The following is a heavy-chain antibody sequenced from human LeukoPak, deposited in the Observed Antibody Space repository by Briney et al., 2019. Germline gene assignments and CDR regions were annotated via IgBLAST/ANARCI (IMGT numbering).Heavy chain of an antibody. CDR1: GFTFTNYP. J-gene: IGHJ3*02. D-gene: IGHD3-22*01. CDR3: ARSGSSGYAFDI. Sequence: PGGSLRLSCATSGFTFTNYPMNWVRQAPGKGLEWVSSISSGSGYIYYADSMKGRFTISRDNAKNSLYLQMNSLRAEDTAVYYCARSGSSGYAFDIWGQGTMATVSS. CDR2: ISSGSGYI. V-gene: IGHV3-21*01.